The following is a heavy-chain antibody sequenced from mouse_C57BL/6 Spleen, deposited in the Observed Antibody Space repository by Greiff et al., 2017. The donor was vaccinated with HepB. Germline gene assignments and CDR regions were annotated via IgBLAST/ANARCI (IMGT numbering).Heavy chain of an antibody. CDR2: IYPRSGNT. CDR3: ARREKDSSGYGDYCDY. D-gene: IGHD3-2*02. J-gene: IGHJ2*01. V-gene: IGHV1-81*01. Sequence: VQLQQSGAELARPGASVKLSCKASGYTFTSYGISWVKQRTGQGLEWIGEIYPRSGNTYYNEKFKGKATLTADKSSSTAYMELRSLTSEDSAVYFCARREKDSSGYGDYCDYWGQGTTLTVSS. CDR1: GYTFTSYG.